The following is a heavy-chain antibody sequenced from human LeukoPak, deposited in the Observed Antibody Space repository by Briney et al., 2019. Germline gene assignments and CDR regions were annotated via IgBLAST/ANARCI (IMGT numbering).Heavy chain of an antibody. CDR3: ARDRIVVVPAALWWFDP. CDR2: ISSSGSTI. Sequence: GGSLRLSCAASGFTFSDYYMSWIRQAPGKGLEWVSYISSSGSTIYYADSVKGRFTISRDNAKNSLYLQINSRRAEDTAVYYCARDRIVVVPAALWWFDPWGQGTLVTVSS. D-gene: IGHD2-2*01. CDR1: GFTFSDYY. J-gene: IGHJ5*02. V-gene: IGHV3-11*01.